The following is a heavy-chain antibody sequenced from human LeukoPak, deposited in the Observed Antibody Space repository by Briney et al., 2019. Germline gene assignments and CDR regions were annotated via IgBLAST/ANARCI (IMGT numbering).Heavy chain of an antibody. CDR3: ARDLFDDYSLDY. J-gene: IGHJ4*02. V-gene: IGHV3-21*01. Sequence: PGGSLRLSCAASGFTFSSYSMNWVRQAPGKGLQWVSSISSSSSFIYYADSVKGRFTISRDNAKNSLYLQMNSLRAEDTAVYYCARDLFDDYSLDYWGQGTLSPSPQ. CDR2: ISSSSSFI. D-gene: IGHD3-16*01. CDR1: GFTFSSYS.